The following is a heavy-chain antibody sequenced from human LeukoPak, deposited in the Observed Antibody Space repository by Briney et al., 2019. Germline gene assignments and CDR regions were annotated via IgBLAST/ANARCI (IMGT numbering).Heavy chain of an antibody. CDR2: ISSSSSYI. D-gene: IGHD6-19*01. V-gene: IGHV3-21*01. Sequence: GGSLRLSCAASGFTFSSYSMTWVRQAPGKGLEWVSSISSSSSYIYYADSVKGRFTISRDNAKNSLYLQMNSLRAEDTAVYYCARERGKYSSGTDAFDIWGQGTMVTVSS. CDR1: GFTFSSYS. CDR3: ARERGKYSSGTDAFDI. J-gene: IGHJ3*02.